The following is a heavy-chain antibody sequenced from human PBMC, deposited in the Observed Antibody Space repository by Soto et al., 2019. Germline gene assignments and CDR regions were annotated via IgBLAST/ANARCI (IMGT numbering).Heavy chain of an antibody. CDR3: AKYSGSYHSNFDY. D-gene: IGHD1-26*01. CDR1: GYSFTTYW. J-gene: IGHJ4*02. V-gene: IGHV5-51*01. CDR2: IYPADSDT. Sequence: LVEFLKISCKGSGYSFTTYWSGWVRQMPGKGLECMGIIYPADSDTRYGPSFQGQVTISVDKSISTAYLQWSSLKASDTAMYYCAKYSGSYHSNFDYWGQGTLVTVSS.